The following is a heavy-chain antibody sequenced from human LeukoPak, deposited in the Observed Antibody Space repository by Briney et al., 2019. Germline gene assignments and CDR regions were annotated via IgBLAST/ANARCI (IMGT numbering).Heavy chain of an antibody. Sequence: PGGSLRLSCAASGFTFSSYWMSWVRQAPGKGREWVANIKQDGSEKYYVDSVKGRFTISRDNAKNSLYLQMNSLRAEDTAVYYCARRGHYQLLSFDYWGQGTLVTVSS. J-gene: IGHJ4*02. V-gene: IGHV3-7*01. CDR3: ARRGHYQLLSFDY. CDR1: GFTFSSYW. CDR2: IKQDGSEK. D-gene: IGHD2-2*01.